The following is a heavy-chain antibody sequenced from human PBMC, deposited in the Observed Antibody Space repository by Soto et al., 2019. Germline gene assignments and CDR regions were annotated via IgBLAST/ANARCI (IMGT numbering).Heavy chain of an antibody. J-gene: IGHJ4*02. Sequence: PGQYLKISCIASGFLFAGYCITWVLHKPWKFREWIGAIAPSDSQTYYSHSFRGHDNTSATNSITPVFIQWSSLRASDTAMYSCARKRYASDKGPNFQYYFDSWGPGTPVTAYS. CDR1: GFLFAGYC. V-gene: IGHV5-10-1*01. CDR3: ARKRYASDKGPNFQYYFDS. D-gene: IGHD3-16*01. CDR2: IAPSDSQT.